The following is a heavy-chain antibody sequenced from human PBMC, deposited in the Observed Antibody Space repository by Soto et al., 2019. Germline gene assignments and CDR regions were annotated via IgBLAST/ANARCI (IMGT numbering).Heavy chain of an antibody. Sequence: SLRLSCAASGFTFSSYGMHWVRQAPGKGLEWVAVIWYDGSNKYYADSVKGRFTISRDNSKNTLYLQMNSLRAEDTAVYYCARDPRSYCSSTSCYTGWFDPWGQGTLVTVSS. CDR3: ARDPRSYCSSTSCYTGWFDP. CDR1: GFTFSSYG. D-gene: IGHD2-2*02. V-gene: IGHV3-33*01. J-gene: IGHJ5*02. CDR2: IWYDGSNK.